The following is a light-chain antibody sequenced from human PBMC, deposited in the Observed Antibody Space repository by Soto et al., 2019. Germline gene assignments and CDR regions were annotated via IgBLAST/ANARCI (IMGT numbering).Light chain of an antibody. CDR1: TSNIGAGYD. J-gene: IGLJ2*01. CDR2: DNN. Sequence: QSALTQPPAVSGAPGQRVTISCTGSTSNIGAGYDVHWYQQLPGTAPKLLIYDNNNRPSGVPDRFSGSKSDTSASLAITGLQAEDEADYYCQSYASSLSGVVFGGGTKLTVL. V-gene: IGLV1-40*01. CDR3: QSYASSLSGVV.